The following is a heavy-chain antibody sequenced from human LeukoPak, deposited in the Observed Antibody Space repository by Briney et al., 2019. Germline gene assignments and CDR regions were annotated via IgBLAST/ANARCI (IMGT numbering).Heavy chain of an antibody. J-gene: IGHJ4*02. Sequence: SVRVSCTASGGTFSSYAISWVPQAPGQGLEWMGRIIPMFGIANYAEKFQGRVTITADKSTSTAYMELSSLRSEDTAVYYCARDAIMTNRYYFDYWGQGTLVTVSS. CDR2: IIPMFGIA. CDR3: ARDAIMTNRYYFDY. D-gene: IGHD1-14*01. V-gene: IGHV1-69*04. CDR1: GGTFSSYA.